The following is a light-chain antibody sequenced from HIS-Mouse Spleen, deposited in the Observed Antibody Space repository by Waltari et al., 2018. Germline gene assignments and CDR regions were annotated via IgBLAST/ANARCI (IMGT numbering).Light chain of an antibody. Sequence: EIVMTQSPATLSVSPGERATLSCRASQSVSSNLAWYQQKPGQAPRLLIYGPSTRATGIPARFSGSGSWTEFTLTISSMQSEDFAVYYCQQYNNWPPTFGQGTKLEIK. J-gene: IGKJ2*01. CDR3: QQYNNWPPT. CDR1: QSVSSN. CDR2: GPS. V-gene: IGKV3-15*01.